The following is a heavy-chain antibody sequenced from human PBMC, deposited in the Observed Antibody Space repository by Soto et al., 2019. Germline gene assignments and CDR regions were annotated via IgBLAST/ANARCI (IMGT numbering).Heavy chain of an antibody. Sequence: QVQLVESGGGVVQPGRSLRLSCAASEFTFSSYAMHWVRQAPGKGLEWVAVISYDGSNKYYADSVKGRFTISRDNSKNTLYLQMNSLRAEDTAVYYCARDLLSPHFIARWGQGTLVTVSS. J-gene: IGHJ4*02. D-gene: IGHD6-13*01. V-gene: IGHV3-30-3*01. CDR1: EFTFSSYA. CDR3: ARDLLSPHFIAR. CDR2: ISYDGSNK.